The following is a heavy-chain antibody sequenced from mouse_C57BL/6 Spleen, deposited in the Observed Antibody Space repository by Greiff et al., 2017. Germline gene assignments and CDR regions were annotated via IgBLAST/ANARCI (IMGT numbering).Heavy chain of an antibody. D-gene: IGHD1-1*01. Sequence: EVQLQQSGPELVKPGASVKISCKASGYTFTDYYMNWVKQSHGKSLEWIGDINPNNGGTSYNQKFKGKATLTVDKSSSTAYMELRSLTSEDSAVYYGARESYYGSSYEGFAYWGQGTLVTVSA. J-gene: IGHJ3*01. CDR2: INPNNGGT. V-gene: IGHV1-26*01. CDR1: GYTFTDYY. CDR3: ARESYYGSSYEGFAY.